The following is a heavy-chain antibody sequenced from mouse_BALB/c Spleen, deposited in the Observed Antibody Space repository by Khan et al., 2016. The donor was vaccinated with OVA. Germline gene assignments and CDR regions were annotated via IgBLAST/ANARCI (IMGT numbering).Heavy chain of an antibody. D-gene: IGHD4-1*01. CDR1: GFTFSSYS. Sequence: EVELVESGGDLVKPGGSLKLSCAASGFTFSSYSMSWVRQTPDKRLEWVASISSGGDYTYYPDIVKGLFTISRDNAKNTLYLQMSSLKSEDTAMYYCASHLTGSFAYWGQGTLVTVSA. J-gene: IGHJ3*01. CDR2: ISSGGDYT. CDR3: ASHLTGSFAY. V-gene: IGHV5-6*01.